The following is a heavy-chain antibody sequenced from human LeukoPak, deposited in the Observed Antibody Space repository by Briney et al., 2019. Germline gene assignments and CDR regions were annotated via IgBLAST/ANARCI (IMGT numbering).Heavy chain of an antibody. V-gene: IGHV3-21*01. CDR3: ARASAGGGYYFDY. CDR2: ISSSSSYI. Sequence: PGGSLRLSCAASGFTFSSYSMNWVRQAPGKGLEWVSSISSSSSYIYYADSVKGRFTISRDNAKNSLYLQMNSLGAEDTAVYYCARASAGGGYYFDYWGQGTLVTVSS. D-gene: IGHD6-13*01. J-gene: IGHJ4*02. CDR1: GFTFSSYS.